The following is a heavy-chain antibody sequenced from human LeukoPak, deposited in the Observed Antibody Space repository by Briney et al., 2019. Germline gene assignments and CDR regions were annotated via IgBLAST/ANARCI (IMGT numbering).Heavy chain of an antibody. V-gene: IGHV5-51*01. CDR1: GYSFTSYW. Sequence: GESLKISCKGSGYSFTSYWIGWVRQMPGKGLEWMGIIYPGDSDTRYSPSFQGQVTISADKSISTAYLQWSSLRASDTAMYYCARYVAVAGIPFDYWGQGTLVTVSS. CDR3: ARYVAVAGIPFDY. CDR2: IYPGDSDT. D-gene: IGHD6-19*01. J-gene: IGHJ4*02.